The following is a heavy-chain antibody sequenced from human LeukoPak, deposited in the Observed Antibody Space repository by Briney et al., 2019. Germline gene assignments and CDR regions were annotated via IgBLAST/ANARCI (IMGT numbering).Heavy chain of an antibody. CDR3: ARDPLPAVVAATCWFDP. Sequence: ASVKVSCKASGGTFSSYAISWVRQAPGQGLEWMGWINPNSGGTNYAQKFQGRVTMTRDTSISTAYMELSRLRSDDTAVYYCARDPLPAVVAATCWFDPWGQGTLVTVSS. CDR1: GGTFSSYA. D-gene: IGHD2-15*01. J-gene: IGHJ5*02. V-gene: IGHV1-2*02. CDR2: INPNSGGT.